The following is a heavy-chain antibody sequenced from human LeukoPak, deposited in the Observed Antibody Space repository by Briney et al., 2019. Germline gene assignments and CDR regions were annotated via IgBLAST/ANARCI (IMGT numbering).Heavy chain of an antibody. CDR2: ISTSGAST. CDR1: GFTFSTSA. CDR3: ARAIVGATTRSFDY. D-gene: IGHD1-26*01. Sequence: PGGSLRLSCAASGFTFSTSAMNWVRQAPGKGLEWVSAISTSGASTYYADSVKGRFSISRDNSRNTLYLQMNSLRAEDTAVSYCARAIVGATTRSFDYWGQGTLVTVSS. J-gene: IGHJ4*02. V-gene: IGHV3-23*01.